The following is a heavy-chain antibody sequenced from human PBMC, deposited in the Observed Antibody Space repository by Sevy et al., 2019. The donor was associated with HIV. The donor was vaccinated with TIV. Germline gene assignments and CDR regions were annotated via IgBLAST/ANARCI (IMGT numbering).Heavy chain of an antibody. V-gene: IGHV1-69*13. Sequence: ATVKVSCKASGGTFSSYAISWVRQAPGQGLEWMGGIIPIFGTANYSEKFQGRVTITADESTSTAYMELSSLRSEDTAVYYCARYDSSGCCGIPRDAFDIWGQGTMVTVSS. CDR2: IIPIFGTA. D-gene: IGHD3-22*01. CDR1: GGTFSSYA. J-gene: IGHJ3*02. CDR3: ARYDSSGCCGIPRDAFDI.